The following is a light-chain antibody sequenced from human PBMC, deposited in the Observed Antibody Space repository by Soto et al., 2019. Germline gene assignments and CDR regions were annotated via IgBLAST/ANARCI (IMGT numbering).Light chain of an antibody. CDR1: QSISSW. V-gene: IGKV1-5*01. CDR3: QQYWT. Sequence: EIQMTQSPSTMSASVGDRVPITCRASQSISSWLAWYQQKPGKAPKLLIYDASSLESGVPSRFSGSGSGTEFTLTISSLQPDDFATYYCQQYWTFGQGTKVDIK. CDR2: DAS. J-gene: IGKJ1*01.